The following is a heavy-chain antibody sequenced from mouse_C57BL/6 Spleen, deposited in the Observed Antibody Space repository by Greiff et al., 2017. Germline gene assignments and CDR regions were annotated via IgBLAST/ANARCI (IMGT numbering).Heavy chain of an antibody. CDR2: ISSGSSTI. V-gene: IGHV5-17*01. CDR3: ARGDLPRHYFDY. J-gene: IGHJ2*01. Sequence: EVKLMESGGGLVKPGGSLKLSCAASGFTFSDYGMHWVRQAPEKGLEWVAYISSGSSTIYYADTVKGRFTISRDNAKNTRFLQMTSLRSEDTAMYYCARGDLPRHYFDYWGQGTTLTVSS. D-gene: IGHD2-1*01. CDR1: GFTFSDYG.